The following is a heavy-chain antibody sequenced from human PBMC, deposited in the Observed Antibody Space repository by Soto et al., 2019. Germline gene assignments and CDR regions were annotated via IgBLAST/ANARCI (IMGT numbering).Heavy chain of an antibody. CDR1: GFSVSSNY. CDR3: ARGWPTVTGYFGY. D-gene: IGHD4-17*01. J-gene: IGHJ4*02. CDR2: IYRGGST. V-gene: IGHV3-53*01. Sequence: PGGSLRLSCAASGFSVSSNYIRWVRQAPGKGLEWVSVIYRGGSTDYADSVKGRFTISRDNSKNTLYLQVNSLTVEDTAVYYCARGWPTVTGYFGYWGQGTLVTVSS.